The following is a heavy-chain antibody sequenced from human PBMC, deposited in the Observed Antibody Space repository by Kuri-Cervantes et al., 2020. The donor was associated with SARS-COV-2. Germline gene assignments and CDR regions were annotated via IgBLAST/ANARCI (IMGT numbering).Heavy chain of an antibody. CDR1: GWPFGGYY. CDR3: ARGGRIAVSGILLPLYYYGMDV. V-gene: IGHV4-34*01. D-gene: IGHD6-19*01. Sequence: ETLRLTCAVYGWPFGGYYWSWVRQPPGKGLEWFGEINPNGSTNYNPALKRRVTISVDTSKNQFSLKLSSVTAADTVVYYCARGGRIAVSGILLPLYYYGMDVWGQGTMVTVSS. J-gene: IGHJ6*02. CDR2: INPNGST.